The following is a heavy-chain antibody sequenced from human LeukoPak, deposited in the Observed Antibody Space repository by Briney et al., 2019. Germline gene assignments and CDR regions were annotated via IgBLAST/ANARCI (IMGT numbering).Heavy chain of an antibody. J-gene: IGHJ6*03. D-gene: IGHD6-13*01. V-gene: IGHV4-4*07. Sequence: SETLSLTCTVSGGSISSYYWSWIRQPAGKGLEWIVRIYTSGSTNYNPSLKSRVTMSVDTSKNQFSLKLRSVTAADTAVYYCARSPSSSWYAPGDMDVWGNGAPVTVS. CDR2: IYTSGST. CDR3: ARSPSSSWYAPGDMDV. CDR1: GGSISSYY.